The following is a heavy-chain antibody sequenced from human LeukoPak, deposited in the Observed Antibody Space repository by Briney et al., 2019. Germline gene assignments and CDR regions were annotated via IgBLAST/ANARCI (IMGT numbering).Heavy chain of an antibody. CDR2: IDTDGSNT. D-gene: IGHD6-19*01. V-gene: IGHV3-74*01. CDR3: AKHAGYSSANSWFDP. J-gene: IGHJ5*02. Sequence: PGGSLRLSCAASGFTFSRYWMHWVRQAPGKGLVWVSHIDTDGSNTGYADSVKGRFSISRDNAKNTLYLQMNSLRAEDTAVYYCAKHAGYSSANSWFDPWGQGTLVTVSS. CDR1: GFTFSRYW.